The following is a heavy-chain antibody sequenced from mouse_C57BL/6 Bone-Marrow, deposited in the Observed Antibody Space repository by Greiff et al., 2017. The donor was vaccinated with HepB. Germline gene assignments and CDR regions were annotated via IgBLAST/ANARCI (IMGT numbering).Heavy chain of an antibody. D-gene: IGHD2-2*01. CDR1: GFSLTSYG. CDR3: ARRVVTFYYYAMDY. CDR2: IWSGGST. J-gene: IGHJ4*01. Sequence: VQLVESGPGLVQPSQSLSITCTVSGFSLTSYGVHWVRQSPGKGLEWLGVIWSGGSTDYNAAFISRLSISKDNSKGQVFFKMNSLQADDTAIYYCARRVVTFYYYAMDYWGQGTSVTVSS. V-gene: IGHV2-2*01.